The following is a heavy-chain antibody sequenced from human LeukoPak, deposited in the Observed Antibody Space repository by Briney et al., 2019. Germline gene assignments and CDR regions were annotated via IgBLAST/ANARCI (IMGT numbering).Heavy chain of an antibody. CDR2: FDPEDGET. CDR3: ATPPNRYSSSWFGY. CDR1: GYTLTELS. Sequence: ASVKVSCKVSGYTLTELSMHWVRQAPGKGLEWMGGFDPEDGETIYAQKFQGRVTMTEDTSTDTAYMELSSLRSEDTAVYYCATPPNRYSSSWFGYWGQGTLVRVSS. J-gene: IGHJ4*02. D-gene: IGHD6-13*01. V-gene: IGHV1-24*01.